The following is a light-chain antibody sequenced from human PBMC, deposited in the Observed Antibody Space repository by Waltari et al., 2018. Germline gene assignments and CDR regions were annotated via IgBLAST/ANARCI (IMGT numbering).Light chain of an antibody. Sequence: LTQSPGTLSLSPGERPTRSCRASQSISRYLAWYQKKPGQAPRLLIYGASTRATGIPDRFSGSGSGTDFNLTISGLEPEDSAVYDGQHHFSLPAKFGQGTKVEIK. V-gene: IGKV3-20*01. CDR1: QSISRY. CDR2: GAS. J-gene: IGKJ1*01. CDR3: QHHFSLPAK.